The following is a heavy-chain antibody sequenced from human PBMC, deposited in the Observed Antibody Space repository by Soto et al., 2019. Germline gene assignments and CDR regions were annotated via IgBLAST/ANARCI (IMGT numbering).Heavy chain of an antibody. J-gene: IGHJ4*02. Sequence: ASVKVSCKASGYTFTSYYMHWVRQAPGQGLEWMGIINPSGGSTSYAQKFQGRVTITRDTSTSTVYMELSSLRSEDTAVYYCARDLRDSSGYYQKEVDYWGQGTLVTVSS. CDR1: GYTFTSYY. CDR3: ARDLRDSSGYYQKEVDY. D-gene: IGHD3-22*01. CDR2: INPSGGST. V-gene: IGHV1-46*01.